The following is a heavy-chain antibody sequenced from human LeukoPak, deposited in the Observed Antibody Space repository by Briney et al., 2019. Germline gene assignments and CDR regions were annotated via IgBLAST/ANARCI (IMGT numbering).Heavy chain of an antibody. CDR1: GFTFSNYA. V-gene: IGHV3-23*01. D-gene: IGHD3-16*01. J-gene: IGHJ6*02. CDR2: ISGSGGST. Sequence: GGSLRLSCAASGFTFSNYAMTWVRQAPGKGLEWVSAISGSGGSTYYADSVKGRFTISRDNSKNTLYLQMNSLRAEDTAVYYCAKGGPHAWINYYYGMDVWGQGTTVTVSS. CDR3: AKGGPHAWINYYYGMDV.